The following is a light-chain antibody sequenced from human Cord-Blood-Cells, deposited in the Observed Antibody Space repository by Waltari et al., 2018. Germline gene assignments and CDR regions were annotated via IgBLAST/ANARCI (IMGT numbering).Light chain of an antibody. J-gene: IGKJ2*01. CDR2: AAS. V-gene: IGKV1-39*01. CDR1: QSISSY. Sequence: IQMTQSPSSLSASVGDRVTINCRASQSISSYLNWYQQKPGKAPKRLIYAASSLQSGGPSRFSGSGSGTDFTLTISSLQPEDFATYYCQQSYSTPYTFGQGTKLEIK. CDR3: QQSYSTPYT.